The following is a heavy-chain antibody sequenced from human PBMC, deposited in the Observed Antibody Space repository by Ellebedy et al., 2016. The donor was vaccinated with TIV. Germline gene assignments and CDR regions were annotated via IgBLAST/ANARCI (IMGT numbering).Heavy chain of an antibody. Sequence: PGGSLRLSCAASGFTFSGYWMHWVRQFPGKGLVWVSRINGDGSSTAYADSVKGRFTISRDNAKNTLYLQMNSLRAEDTAVYYCAAQRPLREGDWYGLYWGQGSQVTVSS. V-gene: IGHV3-74*01. CDR2: INGDGSST. CDR1: GFTFSGYW. CDR3: AAQRPLREGDWYGLY. J-gene: IGHJ4*02. D-gene: IGHD6-19*01.